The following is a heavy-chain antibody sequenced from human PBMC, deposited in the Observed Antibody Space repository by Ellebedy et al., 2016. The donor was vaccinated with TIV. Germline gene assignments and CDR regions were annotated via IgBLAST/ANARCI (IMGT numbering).Heavy chain of an antibody. CDR2: IYYSGST. Sequence: SETLSLXXTVSGGSVSSGSYYWSWIRQPPGKGLEWIGYIYYSGSTNYNPSLKSRVTISVDTSKNQFSLKLSSVTAADTAVYYCARHARNGENDYWGQGTLVTVSS. CDR1: GGSVSSGSYY. V-gene: IGHV4-61*01. D-gene: IGHD2-2*01. J-gene: IGHJ4*02. CDR3: ARHARNGENDY.